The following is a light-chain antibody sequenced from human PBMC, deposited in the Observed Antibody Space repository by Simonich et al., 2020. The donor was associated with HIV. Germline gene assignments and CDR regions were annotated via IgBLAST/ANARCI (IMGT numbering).Light chain of an antibody. CDR3: SSYTSSSTVV. Sequence: QSALTQPASVSGSPGQSLTISCSGTSSDVGGYNYVSWYQQHPGKAPKLMIYDVSKRPSGVSNRFSASKSGNTASLTISGLQAEDEADYYCSSYTSSSTVVFGGGTKLTVL. CDR1: SSDVGGYNY. V-gene: IGLV2-14*03. J-gene: IGLJ2*01. CDR2: DVS.